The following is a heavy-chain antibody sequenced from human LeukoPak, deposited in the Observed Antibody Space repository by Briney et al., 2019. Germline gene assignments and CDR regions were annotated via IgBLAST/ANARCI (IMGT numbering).Heavy chain of an antibody. V-gene: IGHV4-59*08. Sequence: SETLSLTCTVSGGSISSYYWSWIRQPPGKGLEWIGYINYSGSTNYNPPLKSRVTISVDTSKNQFSLKLSSVTAADAAVYYCARRRYYYDSSGYTDYFDYWGQGTLVTVSS. D-gene: IGHD3-22*01. J-gene: IGHJ4*02. CDR2: INYSGST. CDR1: GGSISSYY. CDR3: ARRRYYYDSSGYTDYFDY.